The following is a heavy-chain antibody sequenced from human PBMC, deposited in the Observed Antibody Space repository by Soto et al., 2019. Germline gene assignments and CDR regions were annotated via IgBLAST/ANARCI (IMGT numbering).Heavy chain of an antibody. CDR3: AREVQVHTPAFVY. V-gene: IGHV1-69*19. D-gene: IGHD3-10*01. Sequence: QVQLVQSGAEMKKPGSEVKVSCQSSRGTFNTYAMNWVRQAPGQGPEWMGDISPMFGAANYAPKFQGRVTITADESTGTSYMQLSSLTSEDTALYFCAREVQVHTPAFVYWGQGTLVTVSS. CDR2: ISPMFGAA. J-gene: IGHJ4*02. CDR1: RGTFNTYA.